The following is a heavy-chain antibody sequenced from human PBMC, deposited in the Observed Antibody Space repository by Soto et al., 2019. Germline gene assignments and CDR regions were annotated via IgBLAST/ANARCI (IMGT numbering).Heavy chain of an antibody. CDR3: ARGSSDFGDFDS. CDR2: IFYIGST. CDR1: GGSISTYS. V-gene: IGHV4-59*01. J-gene: IGHJ4*02. Sequence: PSETLSLTCIISGGSISTYSWNWVRQPPGKGLEWIGYIFYIGSTNYNPSLKSRVTISVDTSKNQFSLELRSVTAADTAVYYCARGSSDFGDFDSWGQGTLVTVSS. D-gene: IGHD4-17*01.